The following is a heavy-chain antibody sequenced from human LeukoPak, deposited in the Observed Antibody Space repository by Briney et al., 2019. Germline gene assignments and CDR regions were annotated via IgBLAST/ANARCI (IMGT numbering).Heavy chain of an antibody. V-gene: IGHV3-21*01. D-gene: IGHD3-10*01. CDR2: ISSSSSYI. Sequence: GGSLRLSCAASGFTFSSYSMNWVRQAPGKGLEWVSSISSSSSYIYYADSVKGRFTISRDNAKNSLYLQMNSLRAEDTAEYYCARDQDYYGSGSDPWGQGTLVTVSS. J-gene: IGHJ5*02. CDR1: GFTFSSYS. CDR3: ARDQDYYGSGSDP.